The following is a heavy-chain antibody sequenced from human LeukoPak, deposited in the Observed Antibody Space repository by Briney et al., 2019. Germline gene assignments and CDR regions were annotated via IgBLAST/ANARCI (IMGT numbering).Heavy chain of an antibody. V-gene: IGHV4-39*07. J-gene: IGHJ6*03. CDR2: IYYSGST. D-gene: IGHD6-13*01. CDR3: ARAYSSSWYFSNYYYYYYMDV. Sequence: PSETLSLTCTVSGGSISSSSYYWGWIRQPPGNGLEWIGSIYYSGSTYYNPSLKSRVTISVDTSKNQFSLKLSSVTAADTAVYYCARAYSSSWYFSNYYYYYYMDVWGKGTTVTVSS. CDR1: GGSISSSSYY.